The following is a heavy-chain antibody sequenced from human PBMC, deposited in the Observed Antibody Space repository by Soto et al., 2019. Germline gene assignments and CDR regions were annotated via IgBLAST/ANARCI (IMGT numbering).Heavy chain of an antibody. Sequence: SETLSLTCTVSGGSISSYYWSWIRQPPGKGLEWIGYTYYSGSTNYNPSLKSRVTISVDTSKNQFSLKLSSVTAADTAVYYCARYTYYDFWSGYNYYYYGMDVWGQGTTVTVSS. D-gene: IGHD3-3*01. CDR3: ARYTYYDFWSGYNYYYYGMDV. V-gene: IGHV4-59*01. CDR2: TYYSGST. J-gene: IGHJ6*02. CDR1: GGSISSYY.